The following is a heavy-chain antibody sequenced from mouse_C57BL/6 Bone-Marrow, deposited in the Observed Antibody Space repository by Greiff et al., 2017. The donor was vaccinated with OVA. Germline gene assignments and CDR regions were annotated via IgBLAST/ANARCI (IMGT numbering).Heavy chain of an antibody. CDR1: EYEFPSHD. V-gene: IGHV5-2*01. Sequence: EVKVVESGGGLVQPGESLKLSCESNEYEFPSHDMSWVRKTPEKRLELVAAINSDGGSTYYPDTMERRFIISRDNTKKTLYLQMSSLRSEDTALYYCARPSLMMVTTYFDYWGQGTTLTVSS. CDR2: INSDGGST. D-gene: IGHD2-3*01. J-gene: IGHJ2*01. CDR3: ARPSLMMVTTYFDY.